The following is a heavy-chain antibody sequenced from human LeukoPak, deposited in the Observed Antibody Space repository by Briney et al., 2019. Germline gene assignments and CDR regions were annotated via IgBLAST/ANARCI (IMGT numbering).Heavy chain of an antibody. CDR1: GFTFSNYG. V-gene: IGHV3-23*01. Sequence: GGSLRLSCAASGFTFSNYGMSWVRQAPGTGLEWVSGISGSGGNTYYADSVKGRFTISRDNPKNTLYLQMNSLRAGDTAVYYCAKTRLKYCTGGSCSGMDVWGQGTTVTVSS. J-gene: IGHJ6*02. CDR2: ISGSGGNT. D-gene: IGHD2-15*01. CDR3: AKTRLKYCTGGSCSGMDV.